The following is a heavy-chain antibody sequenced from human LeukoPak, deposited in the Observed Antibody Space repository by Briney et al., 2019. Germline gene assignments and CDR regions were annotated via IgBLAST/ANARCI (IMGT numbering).Heavy chain of an antibody. J-gene: IGHJ5*02. CDR2: ISYSGTT. Sequence: SETLSLTCTVSGGSMSSYYWSWIRQSPGKGLEWVGYISYSGTTNYNPSLKSRVTISLGTSKNRFSLNLTSVTAADTAVYYCARHGSGTSLALYPWGQGTLVTVPS. CDR3: ARHGSGTSLALYP. CDR1: GGSMSSYY. D-gene: IGHD3-10*01. V-gene: IGHV4-59*08.